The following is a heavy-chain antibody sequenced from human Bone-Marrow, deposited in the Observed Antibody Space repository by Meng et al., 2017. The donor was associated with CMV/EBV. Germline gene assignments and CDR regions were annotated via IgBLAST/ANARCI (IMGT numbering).Heavy chain of an antibody. CDR1: GYTLTELS. CDR3: ARVSRSTIFGVVNYGMDV. J-gene: IGHJ6*02. CDR2: FDPEDGET. V-gene: IGHV1-24*01. D-gene: IGHD3-3*01. Sequence: ASVKVSCKVSGYTLTELSMHWVRQAPGKGLEWMGGFDPEDGETIYAQKFQGRVTMTEDTSTDTAYMELSSLRSEDTAVYYCARVSRSTIFGVVNYGMDVWGQGTTVTVSS.